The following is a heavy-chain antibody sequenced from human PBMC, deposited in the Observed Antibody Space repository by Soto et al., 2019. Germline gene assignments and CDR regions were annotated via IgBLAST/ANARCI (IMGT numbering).Heavy chain of an antibody. Sequence: VHLVESGGGVVQPGRSLRLSCAASGFTFSDYAMHWVRKAPGKGLEWVAVVSHDGRNTHYADSVKVRFPISRDSSKNAVSLEMTSLRAEDTAVYYCAKGGRQWLVTSDFNYWGQGALVTVSS. J-gene: IGHJ4*02. V-gene: IGHV3-30*18. CDR1: GFTFSDYA. CDR2: VSHDGRNT. D-gene: IGHD6-19*01. CDR3: AKGGRQWLVTSDFNY.